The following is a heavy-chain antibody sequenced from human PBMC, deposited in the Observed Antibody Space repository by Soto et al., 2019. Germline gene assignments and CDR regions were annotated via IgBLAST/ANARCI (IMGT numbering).Heavy chain of an antibody. J-gene: IGHJ5*02. CDR2: IYYGGSI. CDR3: TGAYYDVSGYSLDP. V-gene: IGHV4-59*01. D-gene: IGHD3-22*01. Sequence: SETLSLTYSVSGGSISSGYWSWIRQPPGKGLEWIGYIYYGGSINYNPSLKSRVIISVDTAKNQFSLRLSSVSAADTAVYYCTGAYYDVSGYSLDPWGQGTSVTVSS. CDR1: GGSISSGY.